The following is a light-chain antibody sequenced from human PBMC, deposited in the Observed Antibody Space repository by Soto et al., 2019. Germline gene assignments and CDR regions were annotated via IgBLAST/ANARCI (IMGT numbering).Light chain of an antibody. J-gene: IGKJ1*01. CDR1: QSVSSSF. Sequence: EIVMTQSPGTLSLSPGERATLSCRASQSVSSSFLAWYQQKPGQAPRLLIYGASSRATGIPDRFSGSGSVTDFTPTISRLEPEDFAVYYCQQFGTSPWTFGQGTKVDIK. CDR3: QQFGTSPWT. CDR2: GAS. V-gene: IGKV3-20*01.